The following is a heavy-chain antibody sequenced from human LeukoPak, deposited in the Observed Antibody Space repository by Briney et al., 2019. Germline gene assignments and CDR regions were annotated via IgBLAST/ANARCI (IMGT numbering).Heavy chain of an antibody. V-gene: IGHV3-30*14. Sequence: GGSLRLSCAASGFTVSSNYMSWVRQAPGKGLEWVAVISYDGSNKYYADSVKGRFTISRDNSKNTLYLQMNSLRAEDTAVYYCARGEAAATGHYWGQGTLVTVSS. CDR3: ARGEAAATGHY. J-gene: IGHJ4*02. CDR2: ISYDGSNK. D-gene: IGHD6-13*01. CDR1: GFTVSSNY.